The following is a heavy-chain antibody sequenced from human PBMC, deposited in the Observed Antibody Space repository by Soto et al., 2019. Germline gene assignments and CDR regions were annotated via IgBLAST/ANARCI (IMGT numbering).Heavy chain of an antibody. CDR3: AKDRHPDGIWTFDY. Sequence: EVQLLESGGHLIQPWESLRLSCAASGFSFSGYTMNWFRQAQGKGLEWISGINGGGGTTYYADSVKGRFTISRDDSKNILYLQMNSPRAEDTAIYYCAKDRHPDGIWTFDYWGRGTLVTVSS. V-gene: IGHV3-23*01. CDR1: GFSFSGYT. CDR2: INGGGGTT. D-gene: IGHD3-9*01. J-gene: IGHJ4*02.